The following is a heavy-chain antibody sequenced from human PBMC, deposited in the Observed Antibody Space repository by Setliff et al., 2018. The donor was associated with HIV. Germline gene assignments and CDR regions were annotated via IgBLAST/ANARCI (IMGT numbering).Heavy chain of an antibody. CDR2: IYYSGST. D-gene: IGHD5-18*01. J-gene: IGHJ3*02. CDR1: DGSISRTSYY. CDR3: ARRQQLWLLYAFDI. V-gene: IGHV4-39*01. Sequence: ASETLSLTCTVSDGSISRTSYYWGWIRQPPGKGLEWIGTIYYSGSTYYNPSLKSRVTISVDTSKNQFSLKLSSVTAADTAVYYCARRQQLWLLYAFDIWGQGTMVTVSS.